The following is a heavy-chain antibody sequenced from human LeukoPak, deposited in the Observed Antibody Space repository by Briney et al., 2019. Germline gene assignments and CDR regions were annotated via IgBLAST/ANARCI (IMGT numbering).Heavy chain of an antibody. CDR2: INIGNGNT. CDR3: ARGRGTPGTSRDFYFYYYMDV. J-gene: IGHJ6*03. V-gene: IGHV1-3*03. CDR1: GYTFTDYA. Sequence: ASVKVSCKASGYTFTDYAMHWVRQAPGQRPEWMGWINIGNGNTRYSKEFQGRITITRDTSASTVYMELSSLTSDDWAVYYCARGRGTPGTSRDFYFYYYMDVWGTGTTVTVSS. D-gene: IGHD1-1*01.